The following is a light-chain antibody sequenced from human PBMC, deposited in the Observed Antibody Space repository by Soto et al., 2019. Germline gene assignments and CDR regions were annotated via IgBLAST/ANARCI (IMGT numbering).Light chain of an antibody. Sequence: IHVTNSLVTLSVSFSDTGTSTCRASQSISSWLAWYQQKPGKAPKLLIYDASSLESGVPSRFSGSGSGTEFTLTISSLQPEDLATCYCQPSESRINFGQGAKVDI. CDR3: QPSESRIN. CDR2: DAS. V-gene: IGKV1-5*01. CDR1: QSISSW. J-gene: IGKJ1*01.